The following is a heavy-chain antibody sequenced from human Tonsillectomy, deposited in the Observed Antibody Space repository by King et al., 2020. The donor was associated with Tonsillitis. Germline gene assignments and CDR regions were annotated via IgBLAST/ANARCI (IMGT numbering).Heavy chain of an antibody. Sequence: VQLVESGAEVKKPGASVKVSCKASGYTFTSYDINWVRQATGQGLEWMGWMNPNSGNQGYAQKFQGRVTMTRNTSISPAYMELSSLRSEDTAMYYGARAQYYDFWSGYYSYYYGMDVWGQGTTVTVSS. CDR3: ARAQYYDFWSGYYSYYYGMDV. D-gene: IGHD3-3*01. J-gene: IGHJ6*02. V-gene: IGHV1-8*01. CDR2: MNPNSGNQ. CDR1: GYTFTSYD.